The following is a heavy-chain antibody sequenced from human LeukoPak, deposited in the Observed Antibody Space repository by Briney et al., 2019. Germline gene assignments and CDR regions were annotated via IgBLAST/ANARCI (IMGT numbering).Heavy chain of an antibody. Sequence: GGSLRLSCAASGFTFSSYAMHWVRQAPGKGLEWVAVISYDGSNKYYADSVKGRFTISRDNSKNTLYLQMNSLRAEDTAVYYCARGGLRFLNAFDIWGQGTMVTVSS. V-gene: IGHV3-30*04. D-gene: IGHD3-3*01. CDR3: ARGGLRFLNAFDI. CDR2: ISYDGSNK. J-gene: IGHJ3*02. CDR1: GFTFSSYA.